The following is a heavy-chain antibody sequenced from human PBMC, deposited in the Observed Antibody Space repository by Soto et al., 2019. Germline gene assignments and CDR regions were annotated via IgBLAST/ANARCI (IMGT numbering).Heavy chain of an antibody. J-gene: IGHJ6*02. D-gene: IGHD5-12*01. CDR3: AKGPRGDGYNLYYYYGLDV. Sequence: QVQMQESGPGLVKPSETLSLTSTVSGGSISSYYWTWIRQPPGKGLKWIGYIYYSGSTNYNSSLKPRVTISLDTSKHQFSLTLTSVSAADTAVYYCAKGPRGDGYNLYYYYGLDVWGQGTTVTVSS. CDR1: GGSISSYY. CDR2: IYYSGST. V-gene: IGHV4-59*01.